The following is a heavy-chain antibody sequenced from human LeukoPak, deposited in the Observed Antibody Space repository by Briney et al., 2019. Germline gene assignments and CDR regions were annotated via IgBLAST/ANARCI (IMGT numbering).Heavy chain of an antibody. J-gene: IGHJ6*03. V-gene: IGHV1-3*03. CDR3: ARGRGTPATSNRDFYFYYYMDV. CDR2: VNTGNGNT. CDR1: GYTFTDYA. D-gene: IGHD2-15*01. Sequence: ASVKVSCKASGYTFTDYAIHWLRQAPGQRPEWMGWVNTGNGNTRYSQQFQGRVTITRDTSASTAYMELSSLRSEDRATYYCARGRGTPATSNRDFYFYYYMDVWAKGPRSPSP.